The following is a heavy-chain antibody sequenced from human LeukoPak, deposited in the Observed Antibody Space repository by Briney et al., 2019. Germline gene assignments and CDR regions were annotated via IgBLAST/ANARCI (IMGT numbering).Heavy chain of an antibody. CDR1: GYTFTSYD. D-gene: IGHD2-15*01. Sequence: ASVKVSCKASGYTFTSYDINWVRQATGQGLEWMGWMNPNSGNTGYARKFQGRVTITRNTSISTAYMELSSLRSEDTAVYYCARGLRLRIRPFYWFDPWGQGTLVTVSS. CDR2: MNPNSGNT. V-gene: IGHV1-8*03. CDR3: ARGLRLRIRPFYWFDP. J-gene: IGHJ5*02.